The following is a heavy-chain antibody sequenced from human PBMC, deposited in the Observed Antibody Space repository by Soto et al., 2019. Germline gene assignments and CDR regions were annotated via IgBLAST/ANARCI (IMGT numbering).Heavy chain of an antibody. CDR2: SRNKARGYTT. J-gene: IGHJ3*01. Sequence: EVQLVESGGGLVQPGGSLRLSCAASGFTFSDHHIDWVRQAPGKGLEWVGRSRNKARGYTTEYAPSVKGRFTFSRDASRSSVFLEMYSLKIDDTAMYYCVRDDSRGDSSAFDLWGQGTMVTVSS. V-gene: IGHV3-72*01. CDR3: VRDDSRGDSSAFDL. CDR1: GFTFSDHH. D-gene: IGHD3-10*01.